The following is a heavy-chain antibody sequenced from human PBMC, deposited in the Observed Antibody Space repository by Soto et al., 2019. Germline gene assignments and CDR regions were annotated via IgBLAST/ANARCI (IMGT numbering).Heavy chain of an antibody. D-gene: IGHD3-16*01. CDR1: GGSISSGGYY. CDR3: ATLREYTSNCLSGYDY. V-gene: IGHV4-31*03. J-gene: IGHJ4*02. Sequence: SETLSLTCTVSGGSISSGGYYWSWIRQHPGKGLEWIGYIYYSGSTYYNPSLRSRVTISVDTSKSQFSLKLTSVTAADTAVYYCATLREYTSNCLSGYDYWGQGTMVTVSS. CDR2: IYYSGST.